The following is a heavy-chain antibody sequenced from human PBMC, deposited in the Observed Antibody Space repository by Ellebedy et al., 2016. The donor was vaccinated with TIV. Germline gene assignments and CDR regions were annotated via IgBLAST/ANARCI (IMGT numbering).Heavy chain of an antibody. CDR3: ARDLAAAGTARGDY. CDR1: RGTFSSYA. J-gene: IGHJ4*02. D-gene: IGHD6-13*01. CDR2: IIPILGIA. Sequence: SVKVSXKASRGTFSSYAISWVRQAPGQGLEWMGRIIPILGIANYAQKFQGRVTITADKSTSTAYMELSSLRSEDTAVYYCARDLAAAGTARGDYWGQGTLVTVSS. V-gene: IGHV1-69*04.